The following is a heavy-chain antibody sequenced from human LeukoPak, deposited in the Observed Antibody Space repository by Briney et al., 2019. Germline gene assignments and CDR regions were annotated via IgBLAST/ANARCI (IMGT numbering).Heavy chain of an antibody. V-gene: IGHV3-21*01. CDR3: ARKGSYYYGMDV. J-gene: IGHJ6*02. CDR1: GFTFSSYS. CDR2: ISSSSSYI. Sequence: GGSLRLSCGASGFTFSSYSMNWVRQAPGKGLEWVSSISSSSSYIYYADSVKGRFTISRDNAKNSLYLQMNSLRAEDTAVYYCARKGSYYYGMDVWGQGTTVTVSS. D-gene: IGHD2-15*01.